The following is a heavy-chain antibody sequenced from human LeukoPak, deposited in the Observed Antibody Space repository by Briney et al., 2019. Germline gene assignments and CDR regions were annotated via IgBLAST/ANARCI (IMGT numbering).Heavy chain of an antibody. CDR1: GGSISSRNYY. Sequence: SETLSLTCTVSGGSISSRNYYWGWIRQPPGKGLEWIGGVYYTGTTYSNPSLKSRVTISVDTSKNQFSLKLSSVTAADTAVYYCARVGQWFGDVGLDYWGQGTLVTVSS. J-gene: IGHJ4*02. D-gene: IGHD3-10*01. CDR3: ARVGQWFGDVGLDY. V-gene: IGHV4-39*07. CDR2: VYYTGTT.